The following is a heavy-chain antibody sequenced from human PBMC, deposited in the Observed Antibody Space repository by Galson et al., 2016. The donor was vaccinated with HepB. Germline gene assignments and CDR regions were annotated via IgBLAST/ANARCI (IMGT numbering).Heavy chain of an antibody. CDR1: GFAFSKYA. V-gene: IGHV3-30*04. D-gene: IGHD3-22*01. CDR3: ARDDDTSGYNSQNAFDI. CDR2: ISHDGSYK. Sequence: SLRLSCAASGFAFSKYAIDWVRQAPGKGLEWVAFISHDGSYKYYADSMKGRFTISRDNSKNTLYLQMNSLKSEDSAVYFCARDDDTSGYNSQNAFDIWGLGTKVTVSS. J-gene: IGHJ3*02.